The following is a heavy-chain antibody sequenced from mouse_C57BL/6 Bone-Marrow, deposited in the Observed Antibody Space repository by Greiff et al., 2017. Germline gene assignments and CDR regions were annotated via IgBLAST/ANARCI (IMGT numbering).Heavy chain of an antibody. V-gene: IGHV1-80*01. CDR1: GYAFSSYW. CDR3: ARSDYGSSYGVAY. Sequence: VQLQESGAELVKPGASVKISCKASGYAFSSYWMNWVKQRPGKGLEWIGQIYPGDGDTNYNGKFKGKATLTADKSASTAYMQLSSLTSEDSAVYFCARSDYGSSYGVAYWGQGTLVTVSA. D-gene: IGHD1-1*01. CDR2: IYPGDGDT. J-gene: IGHJ3*01.